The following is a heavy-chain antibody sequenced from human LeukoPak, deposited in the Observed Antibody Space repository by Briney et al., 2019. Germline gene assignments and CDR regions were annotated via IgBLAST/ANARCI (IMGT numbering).Heavy chain of an antibody. Sequence: GGSLRLSCAASGFIFSSYAMSWVRQAPGKGLEWVSAISGSGGSTYYADSVKGRFTISRDNSKNTLYLQMNSLRAEDTAVYYCARDPPYSGSHASATYIDYWGQGTLVTVSS. J-gene: IGHJ4*02. CDR2: ISGSGGST. V-gene: IGHV3-23*01. CDR1: GFIFSSYA. CDR3: ARDPPYSGSHASATYIDY. D-gene: IGHD6-6*01.